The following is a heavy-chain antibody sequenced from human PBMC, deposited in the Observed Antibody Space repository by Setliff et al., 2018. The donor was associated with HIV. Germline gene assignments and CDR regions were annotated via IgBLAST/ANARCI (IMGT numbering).Heavy chain of an antibody. CDR2: IIHSGGT. V-gene: IGHV4-34*01. Sequence: SETLSLTCAVYGGSFSGYYWTWIRQPPGRGLEWIREIIHSGGTNYNRSLKSRVTISVDTSKNQFSLNLSSVTAADTAVYYCARGGLGVVGAIDYWSQGTLVTVSS. D-gene: IGHD2-15*01. CDR1: GGSFSGYY. J-gene: IGHJ4*02. CDR3: ARGGLGVVGAIDY.